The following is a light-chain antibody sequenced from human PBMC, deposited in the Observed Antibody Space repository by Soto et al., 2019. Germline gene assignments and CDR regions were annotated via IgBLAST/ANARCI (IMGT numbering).Light chain of an antibody. CDR1: QSVRNDY. V-gene: IGKV3-20*01. Sequence: EIVLTQSPGTLSLSPGERATLSCRASQSVRNDYLAWYQQKPGQAPRLLIYDASNRATGIPDRFSGSGSGTDFTLTINRLEPEDFAVYYCQQSGSSPRTFCQGTKLEIK. J-gene: IGKJ2*01. CDR2: DAS. CDR3: QQSGSSPRT.